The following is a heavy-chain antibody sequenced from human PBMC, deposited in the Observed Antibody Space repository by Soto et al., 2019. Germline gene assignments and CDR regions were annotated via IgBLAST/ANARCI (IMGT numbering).Heavy chain of an antibody. CDR3: GRGGGYSGSYQFDY. D-gene: IGHD1-26*01. V-gene: IGHV1-46*01. J-gene: IGHJ4*02. CDR2: INPSGGST. Sequence: QVQLVQSGAEVKKPGASVKVSCKASGYTFTSYYMHWVRQAPGQGLEWMGIINPSGGSTSYAQKFQGRGPMPGGTAPSTVYMGRGSLGSEDPAVYYCGRGGGYSGSYQFDYWGQGTLVTVSS. CDR1: GYTFTSYY.